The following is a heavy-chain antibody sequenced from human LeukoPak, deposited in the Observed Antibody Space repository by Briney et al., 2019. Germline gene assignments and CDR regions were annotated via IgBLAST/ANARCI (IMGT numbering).Heavy chain of an antibody. CDR2: ISSSGSIK. D-gene: IGHD6-19*01. V-gene: IGHV3-48*03. J-gene: IGHJ4*02. CDR1: GFAFNSYE. CDR3: ARARYTSGWETLDY. Sequence: PGGSLRLSCIASGFAFNSYEMNWVRQAPGKGLEWVSYISSSGSIKHYADSVKGRFTISRDNAKNSLYLQMNSLRAGDTAVYYCARARYTSGWETLDYWGQGTLVTVSS.